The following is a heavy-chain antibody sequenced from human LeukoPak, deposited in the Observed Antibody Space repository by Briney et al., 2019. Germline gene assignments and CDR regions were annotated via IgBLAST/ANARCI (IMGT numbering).Heavy chain of an antibody. CDR1: GFTFSSYW. D-gene: IGHD1-26*01. Sequence: SGGSLRLSCAASGFTFSSYWMSWVRQAPGKGLEWVANIKQDGSEKYYVDSVKGRFTISRDNAKNTLHLQMNSLRAEDTAVYYCARGIVGATQFDYWGQGTLVTVSS. J-gene: IGHJ4*02. CDR2: IKQDGSEK. V-gene: IGHV3-7*03. CDR3: ARGIVGATQFDY.